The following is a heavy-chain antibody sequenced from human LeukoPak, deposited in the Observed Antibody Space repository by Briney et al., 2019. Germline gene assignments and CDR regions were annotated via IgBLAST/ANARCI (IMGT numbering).Heavy chain of an antibody. CDR3: AESIAANSTVY. J-gene: IGHJ4*02. CDR1: GFTFGSYA. D-gene: IGHD6-13*01. CDR2: ISDSGGRT. V-gene: IGHV3-23*01. Sequence: GGSLRLSCAASGFTFGSYAMNWVRQAPGKGLEWVSVISDSGGRTYYADSVKGRFTISRDNSKNTLFLQMSSLRAEDTAVYYCAESIAANSTVYWGQGTQVTVPS.